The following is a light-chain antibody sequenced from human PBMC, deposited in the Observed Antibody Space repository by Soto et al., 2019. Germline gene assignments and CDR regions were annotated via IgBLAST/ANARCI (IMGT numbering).Light chain of an antibody. Sequence: EIVLTQSPATLXLSPGXXAXXXXRXSQSVSSYLAWYQQKPGQAPRLLIYDASNRATGIPARFSGSGSGTDFTLTISSLEPEDFAVYYCQQRKTFGQGTKVEIK. V-gene: IGKV3-11*01. CDR3: QQRKT. CDR1: QSVSSY. CDR2: DAS. J-gene: IGKJ1*01.